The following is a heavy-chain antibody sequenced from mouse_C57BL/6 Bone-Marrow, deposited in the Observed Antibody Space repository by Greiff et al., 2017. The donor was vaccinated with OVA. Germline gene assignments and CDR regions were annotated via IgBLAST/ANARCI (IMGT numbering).Heavy chain of an antibody. V-gene: IGHV7-1*01. J-gene: IGHJ1*03. CDR2: SRNKANDYTT. D-gene: IGHD2-10*01. CDR1: GFTFSDFY. Sequence: EVQLVESGGGLVQSGRSLRLSCATSGFTFSDFYMEWVRQAPGKGLEWIAASRNKANDYTTEYSASVKGRFIVSRDTSQSILYLQMNALRAEDTAIYYCARDAPSYGNYWYFDVWGTGTTVTVSS. CDR3: ARDAPSYGNYWYFDV.